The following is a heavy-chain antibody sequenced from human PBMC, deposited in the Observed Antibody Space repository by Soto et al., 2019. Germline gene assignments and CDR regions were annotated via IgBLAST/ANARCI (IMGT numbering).Heavy chain of an antibody. CDR3: ARHFGSLDY. D-gene: IGHD3-10*01. CDR1: GFPFRNYA. Sequence: QVQLVESGGGVVQPGRSLILSCAASGFPFRNYAMHWVRQAPGKGLEWVAVTSDDGSDKDYADSVKGRFTISRDNYKNTVYLQMTSLRAEDTAVYHCARHFGSLDYWGQGTLVTVSS. CDR2: TSDDGSDK. J-gene: IGHJ4*02. V-gene: IGHV3-30-3*01.